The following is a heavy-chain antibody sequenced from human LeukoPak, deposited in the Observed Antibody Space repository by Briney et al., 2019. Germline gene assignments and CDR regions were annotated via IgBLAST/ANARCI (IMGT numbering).Heavy chain of an antibody. V-gene: IGHV3-64D*06. CDR3: VKVKVGGGWYGYYFEN. D-gene: IGHD6-19*01. CDR1: GFAFSTVS. CDR2: IRSNGENT. J-gene: IGHJ4*02. Sequence: GGSLRLSCAASGFAFSTVSMHWVRQAPGKGLEYVSVIRSNGENTDYADSVKGRFTISRDNSKNTLYLQMSSLRPEDTAVYYCVKVKVGGGWYGYYFENWGQGTLVTVSS.